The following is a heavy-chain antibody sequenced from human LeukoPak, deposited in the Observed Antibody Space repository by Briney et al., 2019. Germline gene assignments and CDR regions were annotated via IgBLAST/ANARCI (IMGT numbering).Heavy chain of an antibody. V-gene: IGHV3-23*01. CDR3: AKARHYGDYWFDY. CDR1: GFTFSSYA. CDR2: ISGSGSST. J-gene: IGHJ4*02. Sequence: GRSLRLSCAASGFTFSSYAMSWVRQAPGKGLEWVSAISGSGSSTYYADSVKGRFTISRDNSKNTLYLQMNSLRAEDTAVYYCAKARHYGDYWFDYWGQGTLVTVSS. D-gene: IGHD4-17*01.